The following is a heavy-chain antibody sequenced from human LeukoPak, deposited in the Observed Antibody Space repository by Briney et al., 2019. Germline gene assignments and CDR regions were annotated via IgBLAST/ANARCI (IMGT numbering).Heavy chain of an antibody. CDR2: SSFDGSIK. J-gene: IGHJ4*02. CDR1: GFTFSNYA. V-gene: IGHV3-30*04. D-gene: IGHD6-19*01. Sequence: GGSLRLSCAASGFTFSNYAIHWVRQDPGKGLEWVAMSSFDGSIKNYADSMKGRFTITRDNSKNTLFLQMNSLRPEDTAVYYCVRAIAVAGYDYWGQGTLVTVSS. CDR3: VRAIAVAGYDY.